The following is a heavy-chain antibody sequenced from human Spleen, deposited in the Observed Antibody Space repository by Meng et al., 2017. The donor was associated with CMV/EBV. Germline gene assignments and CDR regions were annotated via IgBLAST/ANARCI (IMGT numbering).Heavy chain of an antibody. J-gene: IGHJ4*02. CDR2: IHYTGNT. CDR3: ARDVDTASFDY. D-gene: IGHD5-18*01. Sequence: GSLRLSCTVSGGSIDSYYWSWIRQPPGKGLEWIGYIHYTGNTNYIPSLKSRISISVDTSKNQFSLNLSSVTAADTAVYYCARDVDTASFDYWGQGTLVTVSS. CDR1: GGSIDSYY. V-gene: IGHV4-59*01.